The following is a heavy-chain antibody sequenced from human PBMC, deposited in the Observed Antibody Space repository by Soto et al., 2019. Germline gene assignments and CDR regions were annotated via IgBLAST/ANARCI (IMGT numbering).Heavy chain of an antibody. D-gene: IGHD3-16*01. Sequence: TSETLSLTCAVYGGSFSGYYWSWIRQPPGKGLEWIGEINHSGSTNYNPSLKSRVTISVDTSKNQFSLKLSSVTAADTAVYYCARGGGLYYYYGMDVWGQGTTVTVSS. CDR1: GGSFSGYY. CDR2: INHSGST. V-gene: IGHV4-34*01. CDR3: ARGGGLYYYYGMDV. J-gene: IGHJ6*02.